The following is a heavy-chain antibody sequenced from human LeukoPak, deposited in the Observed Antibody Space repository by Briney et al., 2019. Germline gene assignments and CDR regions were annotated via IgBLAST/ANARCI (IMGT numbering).Heavy chain of an antibody. CDR2: INHSGST. CDR1: GGSFSGYY. D-gene: IGHD5-18*01. J-gene: IGHJ4*02. Sequence: PSETLSLTCAVYGGSFSGYYWSWIRQPPGKGLEWIGEINHSGSTNYNPSLKSRVTISVDTSKNQFSLKLSSVTAADTAVYYCAGVTRRYSYGYFAFFDYWGQGTLVTASS. V-gene: IGHV4-34*01. CDR3: AGVTRRYSYGYFAFFDY.